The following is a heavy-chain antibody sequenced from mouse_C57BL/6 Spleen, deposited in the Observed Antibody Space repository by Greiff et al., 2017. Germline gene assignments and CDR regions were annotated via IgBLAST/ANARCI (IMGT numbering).Heavy chain of an antibody. Sequence: QVHVKQSGPELVKPGASVKISCKASGYSFTSYYIHWVKQRPGQGLEWIGWIYPGSGNTKYNEKFKGKATLTADTSSSTAYMQLSSLTSEDSAVYYGASDGYYDRLAYWGQGTLVTVSA. V-gene: IGHV1-66*01. D-gene: IGHD2-3*01. CDR2: IYPGSGNT. CDR1: GYSFTSYY. CDR3: ASDGYYDRLAY. J-gene: IGHJ3*01.